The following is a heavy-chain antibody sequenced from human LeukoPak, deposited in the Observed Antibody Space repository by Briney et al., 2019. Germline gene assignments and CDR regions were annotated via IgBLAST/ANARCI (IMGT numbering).Heavy chain of an antibody. Sequence: PGRSLRLSCAASGFTFSSYAMHWVRQAPGKGLEWVAVISYDGSNKYYADSVKGRFTISRDNAKNSLYLQMNSLRAEDTAVYYCASLFMSYDSSGYDAFDIWGQGTMVTVSS. CDR1: GFTFSSYA. V-gene: IGHV3-30-3*01. CDR3: ASLFMSYDSSGYDAFDI. CDR2: ISYDGSNK. J-gene: IGHJ3*02. D-gene: IGHD3-22*01.